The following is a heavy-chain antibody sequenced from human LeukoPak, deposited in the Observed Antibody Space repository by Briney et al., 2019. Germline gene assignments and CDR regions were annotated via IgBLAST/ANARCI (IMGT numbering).Heavy chain of an antibody. CDR3: ARDGGGLDV. J-gene: IGHJ6*02. D-gene: IGHD3-16*01. CDR2: IGTSDNTE. CDR1: GFTFISYE. V-gene: IGHV3-48*03. Sequence: GGSLTLSCAASGFTFISYEMNWVRQTPGKGLEWVSYIGTSDNTEFYADPVKGRFTVSRDNAEKSVSLQMNSLRVEDTAIYYCARDGGGLDVWGQGTTVTVSS.